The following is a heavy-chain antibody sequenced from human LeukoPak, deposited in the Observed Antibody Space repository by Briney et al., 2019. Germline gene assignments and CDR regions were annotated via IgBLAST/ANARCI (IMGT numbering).Heavy chain of an antibody. D-gene: IGHD5-24*01. CDR3: ARDRLQLQS. CDR1: GGSISSYY. Sequence: SETLSLTCTVSGGSISSYYWSWIWQPPGKGLEWIGYIYDSGSTNYNPSLKSRVTISVDTSKNQFSLKLSSVTAADTAVYYCARDRLQLQSWGQGTLVTVSS. CDR2: IYDSGST. J-gene: IGHJ5*02. V-gene: IGHV4-59*01.